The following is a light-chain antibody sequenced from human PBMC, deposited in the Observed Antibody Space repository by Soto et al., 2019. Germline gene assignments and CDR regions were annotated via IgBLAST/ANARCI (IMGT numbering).Light chain of an antibody. CDR2: DAS. Sequence: DIQMTQSPSTVSASVGDAVTITCRASQSISTWLAWYQQKPGKAPNLLIYDASTLESGGPSGFSGSGSGTEFPLTISSLQPDDSATYYCQQYNSYPYTFGQGTKLEIK. CDR1: QSISTW. J-gene: IGKJ2*01. V-gene: IGKV1-5*01. CDR3: QQYNSYPYT.